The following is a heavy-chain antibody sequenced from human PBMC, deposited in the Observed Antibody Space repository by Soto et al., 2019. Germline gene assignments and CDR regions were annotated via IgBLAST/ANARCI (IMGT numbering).Heavy chain of an antibody. CDR1: GGSISSYY. J-gene: IGHJ6*02. CDR3: ARGWKKYSGAYYYYGMDV. V-gene: IGHV4-59*01. Sequence: SETLSLTCTVSGGSISSYYWSWIRQPPGKGLEWIGYIYYSGSTNYNPSLKSRVTISVDTSKNQFSLKLSSVTAADTAVYYCARGWKKYSGAYYYYGMDVWGQGTTVTVS. CDR2: IYYSGST. D-gene: IGHD5-12*01.